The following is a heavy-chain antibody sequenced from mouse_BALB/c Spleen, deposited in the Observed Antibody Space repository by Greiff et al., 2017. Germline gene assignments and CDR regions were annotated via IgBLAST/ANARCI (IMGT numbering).Heavy chain of an antibody. V-gene: IGHV5-17*02. CDR1: GFTFSSFG. Sequence: EVKLVESGGGLVQPGGSRKLSCAASGFTFSSFGMHWVRQAPEKGLEWVAYISSGSSTIYYADTVKGRFTISRDNPKNTLFLQMTSLRSEDTAMYYCERKGGSSYAWFAYWGQGTLVTVSA. J-gene: IGHJ3*01. CDR3: ERKGGSSYAWFAY. CDR2: ISSGSSTI. D-gene: IGHD1-1*01.